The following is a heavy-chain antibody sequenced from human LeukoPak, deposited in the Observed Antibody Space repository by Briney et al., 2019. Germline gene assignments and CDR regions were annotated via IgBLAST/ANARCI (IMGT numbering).Heavy chain of an antibody. CDR3: ARDLSVGSKPDLGFDY. CDR2: ISSSSRYI. V-gene: IGHV3-21*01. D-gene: IGHD1-26*01. CDR1: GFTFSSYN. Sequence: GGSLRLSCVASGFTFSSYNMNWVRQAPGKGLEWVSSISSSSRYIYYTDSVKGRFTISRDNAKNSLYLQMNSLRAENTAVYYCARDLSVGSKPDLGFDYWGQGTLVTVSS. J-gene: IGHJ4*02.